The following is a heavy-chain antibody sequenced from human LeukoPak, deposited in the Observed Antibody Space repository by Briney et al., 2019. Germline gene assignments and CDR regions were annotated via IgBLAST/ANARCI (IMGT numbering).Heavy chain of an antibody. CDR1: GVSFSGYY. Sequence: SETLSLTCAVYGVSFSGYYWSWIRQPSGKGLEWIGEINHSGSTNYNPSLKSRVTISVDTSKNQFSLKLSSVTAADTAVYYCARHRTRGPGYTRFDPWGQGTLVTVSS. CDR2: INHSGST. V-gene: IGHV4-34*01. D-gene: IGHD6-13*01. J-gene: IGHJ5*02. CDR3: ARHRTRGPGYTRFDP.